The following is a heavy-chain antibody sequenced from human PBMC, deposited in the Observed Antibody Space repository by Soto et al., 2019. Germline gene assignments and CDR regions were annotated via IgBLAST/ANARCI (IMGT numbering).Heavy chain of an antibody. D-gene: IGHD3-22*01. CDR1: GFTFSSYG. CDR3: ARYDSSGYFYYYYGMDV. J-gene: IGHJ6*02. CDR2: ISYDGSNK. Sequence: QVQLVESGGGVVQPGRSLRLSCAASGFTFSSYGMHWVRQAPGKGLEWVAVISYDGSNKYYADSVKGRFTISRDNSKKTLYLQMNSLRAEDTAVYYCARYDSSGYFYYYYGMDVWGQGTTVTVSS. V-gene: IGHV3-30*03.